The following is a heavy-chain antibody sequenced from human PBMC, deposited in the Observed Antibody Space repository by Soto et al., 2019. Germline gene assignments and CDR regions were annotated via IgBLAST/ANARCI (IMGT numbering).Heavy chain of an antibody. CDR1: GVSISSGNW. CDR2: IFHDGTA. CDR3: ARLVYDTRLNYMYFDF. D-gene: IGHD3-10*01. J-gene: IGHJ4*02. V-gene: IGHV4-4*01. Sequence: PAETLSLTCAVSGVSISSGNWWTFVRQSPQRGLEYIGEIFHDGTANYYPSFERRVAISVDTSKNQFSLKLTSVTAADTAIYFCARLVYDTRLNYMYFDFWGQGTLVTVS.